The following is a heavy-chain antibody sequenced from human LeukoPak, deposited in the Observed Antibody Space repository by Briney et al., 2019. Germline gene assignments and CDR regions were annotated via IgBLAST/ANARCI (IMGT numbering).Heavy chain of an antibody. CDR1: GGSISSGGYS. V-gene: IGHV4-30-2*01. CDR2: IYHSGST. Sequence: PSETLSLTCAVSGGSISSGGYSWNWIRQPPGKGLEWIGYIYHSGSTYYNPSLKSRVTISVDRSKNQFSLKLSSVTAADTAVYYCARHQLRGLLDDNWGQGTLVTVSS. J-gene: IGHJ4*02. D-gene: IGHD3-10*01. CDR3: ARHQLRGLLDDN.